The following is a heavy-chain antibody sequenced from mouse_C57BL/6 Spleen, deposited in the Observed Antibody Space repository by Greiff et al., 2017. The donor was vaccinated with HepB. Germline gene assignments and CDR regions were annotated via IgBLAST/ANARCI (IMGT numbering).Heavy chain of an antibody. CDR1: GYTFTSYW. V-gene: IGHV1-55*01. Sequence: QVQLQQPGAELVKPGASVKMSCKASGYTFTSYWITWVKQRPGQGLEWIGDIYPGSGSTNYNEKFKSKATLTVDTSSSTAYLQLSSLTSEDSAVYYCARGATVVASNYGYFDVWGTGTTVTVSS. CDR3: ARGATVVASNYGYFDV. CDR2: IYPGSGST. J-gene: IGHJ1*03. D-gene: IGHD1-1*01.